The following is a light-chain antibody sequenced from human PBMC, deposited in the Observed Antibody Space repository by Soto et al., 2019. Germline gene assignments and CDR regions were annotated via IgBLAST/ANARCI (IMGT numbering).Light chain of an antibody. Sequence: QSVLTQPPSASGSAGQSVTISCTGTSSDVGGYNYVSWYQQHPGKAPKLMIYDVSNRPSGVSNRFSGSKSGNTASLTISGLQAEDEADYYCSSYTSSSTYVFGTGTKVTVL. J-gene: IGLJ1*01. V-gene: IGLV2-14*01. CDR1: SSDVGGYNY. CDR2: DVS. CDR3: SSYTSSSTYV.